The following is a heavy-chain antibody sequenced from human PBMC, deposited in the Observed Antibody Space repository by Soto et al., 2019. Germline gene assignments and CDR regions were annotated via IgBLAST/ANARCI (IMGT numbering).Heavy chain of an antibody. CDR2: IIPISGAA. J-gene: IGHJ4*02. D-gene: IGHD1-20*01. V-gene: IGHV1-69*06. CDR1: GGTFSNYV. Sequence: QVQLVQSGAEVKKPGSSVKVSCKASGGTFSNYVVNWVRQAPGQGLEWMGRIIPISGAANYAQKFQGRVTITADKSTSTSYMELSRMGSEDTAVYYCARDMTRTVVPYFDFWGQGTLVTVCS. CDR3: ARDMTRTVVPYFDF.